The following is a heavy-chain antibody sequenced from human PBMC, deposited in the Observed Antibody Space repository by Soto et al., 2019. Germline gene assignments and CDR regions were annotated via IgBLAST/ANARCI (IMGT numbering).Heavy chain of an antibody. V-gene: IGHV1-18*01. Sequence: GASVKVSCKASGYTFTXXGXXWVRQAPGQGLEWMGWISAYNGNTNYAQKLQGRVTMTTDTSTSTAYMELRSLRSDDTAVYYGARETGRGESDYWGQGTLVTVSS. D-gene: IGHD4-17*01. CDR2: ISAYNGNT. J-gene: IGHJ4*02. CDR1: GYTFTXXG. CDR3: ARETGRGESDY.